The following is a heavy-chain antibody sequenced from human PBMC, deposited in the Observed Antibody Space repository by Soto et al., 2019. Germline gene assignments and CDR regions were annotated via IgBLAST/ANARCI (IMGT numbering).Heavy chain of an antibody. V-gene: IGHV3-23*01. CDR1: GFTFSSYA. CDR2: ISYSGVST. D-gene: IGHD5-12*01. CDR3: ARTRGYSDYALDY. J-gene: IGHJ4*02. Sequence: EVQLLESGGGLVQPGGSLRLSCAASGFTFSSYAMTWVRQAPGKGLEWVSAISYSGVSTYYADSVKGRFTISRDSSENTLSLQMNSLRVDDTAVYYCARTRGYSDYALDYWGQGTLVTVSS.